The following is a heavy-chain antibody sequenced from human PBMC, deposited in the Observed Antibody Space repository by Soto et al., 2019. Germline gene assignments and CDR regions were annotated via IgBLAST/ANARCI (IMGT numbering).Heavy chain of an antibody. CDR3: ARESHDILTGPPWVWYFDL. D-gene: IGHD3-9*01. V-gene: IGHV4-34*01. CDR2: INDRGSI. Sequence: QVQLQQWGAGPLRPLETLSLTCGVSGGSFSGYYWAWIRQSPGKGLEWSGEINDRGSINYNPSLKSRVSISVDTSKNHYSLNLRSVTAAETAVYYCARESHDILTGPPWVWYFDLWGRGTLVTV. J-gene: IGHJ2*01. CDR1: GGSFSGYY.